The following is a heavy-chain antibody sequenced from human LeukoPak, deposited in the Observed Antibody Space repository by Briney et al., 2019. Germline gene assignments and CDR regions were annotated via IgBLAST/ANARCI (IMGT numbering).Heavy chain of an antibody. V-gene: IGHV4-34*01. D-gene: IGHD5-18*01. J-gene: IGHJ4*02. CDR3: ASNQRRGYSYGYTY. CDR1: GGSLSGYY. CDR2: INHSGST. Sequence: SETLSLTCAVYGGSLSGYYWSWLRQPPGKGLEWIGEINHSGSTNYNPSLKSRVTISVDTPKNQFSLKLSSVTAADTAVYYCASNQRRGYSYGYTYWGQGTLVTVSS.